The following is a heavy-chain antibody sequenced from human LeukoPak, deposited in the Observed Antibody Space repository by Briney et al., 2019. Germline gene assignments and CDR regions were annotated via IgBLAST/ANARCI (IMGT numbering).Heavy chain of an antibody. Sequence: PGGSLRLSCTASGFSFSGHWMQWARQLPGKGLVWVSRISPTGSTTSYADSVKGRFTVSRDNAKNTLYLQVNNLRAEDTAVYYCARGPNSNWSGLDFWGQGTLLTVSS. J-gene: IGHJ4*02. V-gene: IGHV3-74*01. CDR1: GFSFSGHW. CDR3: ARGPNSNWSGLDF. D-gene: IGHD6-6*01. CDR2: ISPTGSTT.